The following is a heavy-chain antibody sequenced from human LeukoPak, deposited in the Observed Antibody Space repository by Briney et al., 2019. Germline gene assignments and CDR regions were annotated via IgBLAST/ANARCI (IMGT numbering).Heavy chain of an antibody. CDR3: AKEVAVTGEPYFDY. Sequence: GGSLRLSCAASGFTFRTYAMSWVRQAPGKGLEWVSGISGGGDGTNYADSVKGRFTISRDNSKNMLYLQMNSLRAEDTAVCHCAKEVAVTGEPYFDYWGQGTLVTVSS. CDR2: ISGGGDGT. D-gene: IGHD1-20*01. CDR1: GFTFRTYA. J-gene: IGHJ4*02. V-gene: IGHV3-23*01.